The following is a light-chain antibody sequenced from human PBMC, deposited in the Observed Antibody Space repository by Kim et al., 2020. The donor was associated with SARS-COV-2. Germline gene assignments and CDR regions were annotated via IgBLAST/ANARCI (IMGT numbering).Light chain of an antibody. J-gene: IGLJ3*02. V-gene: IGLV3-21*04. CDR1: NIGSKS. CDR3: QVWDSSSDHRV. CDR2: YDN. Sequence: QGKTARITRGGNNIGSKSVHWYQQKPGQAPVLVIYYDNDRPSGIPERFSGSNSGNTATLTISRVEAGDEADYYCQVWDSSSDHRVFGGGTQLTVL.